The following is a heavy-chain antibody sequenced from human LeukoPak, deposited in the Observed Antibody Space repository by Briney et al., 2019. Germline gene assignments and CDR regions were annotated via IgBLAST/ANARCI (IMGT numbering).Heavy chain of an antibody. V-gene: IGHV3-30*18. CDR1: GFTFSDYG. Sequence: PGRSLRLSCAASGFTFSDYGMHWVRQAPGKGLEWVAVISWDGTAQHYVDSVKGRFTISRDNSKNTLYLQMTGLRAEDTAVYYCAKEKDYHVSGSYDFWGQGTLVTVSS. CDR2: ISWDGTAQ. J-gene: IGHJ4*02. CDR3: AKEKDYHVSGSYDF. D-gene: IGHD3-10*01.